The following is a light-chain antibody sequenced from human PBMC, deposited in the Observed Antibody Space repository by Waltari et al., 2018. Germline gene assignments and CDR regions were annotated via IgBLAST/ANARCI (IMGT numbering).Light chain of an antibody. CDR1: EFGSYDY. J-gene: IGLJ2*01. Sequence: QSALTQPASVSGSPGQSATISCTTEFGSYDYVSWYQHHPGRAPKLLLYEAFKRPSGVPSRFSGSTSGNTASLTISGLQAEDEADYYCCSFLASNTADVTFGGGTKLTVL. V-gene: IGLV2-23*01. CDR3: CSFLASNTADVT. CDR2: EAF.